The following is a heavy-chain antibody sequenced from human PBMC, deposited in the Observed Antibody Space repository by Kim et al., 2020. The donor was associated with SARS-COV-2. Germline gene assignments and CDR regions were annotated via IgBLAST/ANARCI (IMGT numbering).Heavy chain of an antibody. D-gene: IGHD3-10*01. J-gene: IGHJ6*02. V-gene: IGHV1-69*04. Sequence: QKFQGRVTITADKSTSTAYMELSSLRSEDTAVYYCARGVRGVIIHYGMDVWGQGTTVTISS. CDR3: ARGVRGVIIHYGMDV.